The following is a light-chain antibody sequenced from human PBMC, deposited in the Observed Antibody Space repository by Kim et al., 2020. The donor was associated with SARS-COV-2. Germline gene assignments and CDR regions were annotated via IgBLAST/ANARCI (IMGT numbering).Light chain of an antibody. Sequence: EIVLTQSPGTLSLSPGERATLSCRASQSVSTNHLAWYHQKPGQAPRLLISGASTRATGIPDRFSGSGSGTDFTLTISRLDPEDFGLYFCQQFASSGYTFGQGTKLEI. CDR2: GAS. J-gene: IGKJ2*01. CDR3: QQFASSGYT. CDR1: QSVSTNH. V-gene: IGKV3-20*01.